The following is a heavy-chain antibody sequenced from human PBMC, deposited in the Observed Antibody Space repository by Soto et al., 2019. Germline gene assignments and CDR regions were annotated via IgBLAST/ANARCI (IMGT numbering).Heavy chain of an antibody. CDR1: VFTFANDA. Sequence: WGSLRLSCAASVFTFANDALTWVRQAPGKGLEWVSSISGGGGTTYYADSVKGRFTISRDNTKNTLYLQMNGLRAEDTAVYYCTKGEPGSGWTTWGQGTLVTLSS. J-gene: IGHJ5*02. CDR3: TKGEPGSGWTT. D-gene: IGHD6-19*01. V-gene: IGHV3-23*01. CDR2: ISGGGGTT.